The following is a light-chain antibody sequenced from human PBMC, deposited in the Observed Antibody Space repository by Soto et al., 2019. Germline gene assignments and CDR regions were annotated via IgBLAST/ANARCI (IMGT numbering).Light chain of an antibody. CDR1: SSDVGRYNY. Sequence: QSALTQPASVSGSPGQSITISCTGTSSDVGRYNYVSWCQQHPGKAPKLIIYDVSNRPSGVSNRFSGSKSGNTASLTISGLQAEDEADYYRSSYTSSSTVVFGGGTKLTVL. CDR2: DVS. J-gene: IGLJ2*01. CDR3: SSYTSSSTVV. V-gene: IGLV2-14*01.